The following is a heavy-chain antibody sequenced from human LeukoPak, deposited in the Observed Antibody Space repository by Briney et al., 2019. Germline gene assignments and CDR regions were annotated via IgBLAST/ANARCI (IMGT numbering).Heavy chain of an antibody. CDR2: IDPGSGAT. J-gene: IGHJ4*02. Sequence: GASVKVSCKASGYTFTGYYIHWVRQAPGQGLEWMGWIDPGSGATKYAQKFQDRFTMTSDTSIRTAYMELISLTTDDTAVYYRARDQGRDNSGWYPYHDYWGQGTLVTVSS. V-gene: IGHV1-2*02. CDR1: GYTFTGYY. D-gene: IGHD6-19*01. CDR3: ARDQGRDNSGWYPYHDY.